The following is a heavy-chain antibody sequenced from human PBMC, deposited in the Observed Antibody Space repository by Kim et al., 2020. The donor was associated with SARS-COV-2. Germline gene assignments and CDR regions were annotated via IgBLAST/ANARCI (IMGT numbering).Heavy chain of an antibody. CDR2: ISWNSGSI. CDR1: GFTFDDYA. V-gene: IGHV3-9*01. J-gene: IGHJ6*01. D-gene: IGHD4-17*01. Sequence: GGSLRLSCAASGFTFDDYAMHWVRQAPGKGLEWVSGISWNSGSIGYADSVKGRFTISRDNAKNSLYLQMNSLRAEDTALYYCAKDMTYTVTTPMGGMDV. CDR3: AKDMTYTVTTPMGGMDV.